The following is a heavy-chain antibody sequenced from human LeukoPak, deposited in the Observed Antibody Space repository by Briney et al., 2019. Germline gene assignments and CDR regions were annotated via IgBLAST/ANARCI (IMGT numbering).Heavy chain of an antibody. D-gene: IGHD3-3*01. V-gene: IGHV4-30-2*01. J-gene: IGHJ3*02. CDR2: IYHSGST. CDR3: ARAWSGDAFDI. CDR1: GGSISSGGYY. Sequence: PSQTLSLTCTVSGGSISSGGYYWSWIRQPPGKGLEWIGYIYHSGSTYYNPSLKSRVTISVDRSKNQFSLKLSSVTAADTAVYYCARAWSGDAFDIWGQGTMVTVSS.